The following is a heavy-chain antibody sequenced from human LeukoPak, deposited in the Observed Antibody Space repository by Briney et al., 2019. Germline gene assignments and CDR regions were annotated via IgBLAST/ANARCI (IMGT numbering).Heavy chain of an antibody. V-gene: IGHV3-7*01. Sequence: PGGSLRLSCAASGFTFSSYWMSWVRQAPGKGLEWVANIKQDGSEKYYVDSVKGRFTISRDNAKNSLYLQMNSLRAEDTAVYYCARDSPELYYYYGMDVWGQGTTVTVSS. CDR3: ARDSPELYYYYGMDV. J-gene: IGHJ6*02. D-gene: IGHD1-7*01. CDR2: IKQDGSEK. CDR1: GFTFSSYW.